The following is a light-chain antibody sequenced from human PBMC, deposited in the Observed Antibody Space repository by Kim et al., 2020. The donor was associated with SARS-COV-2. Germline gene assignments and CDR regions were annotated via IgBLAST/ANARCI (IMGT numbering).Light chain of an antibody. V-gene: IGLV3-1*01. CDR3: QAWDSSTVV. J-gene: IGLJ2*01. CDR1: KLGDQY. CDR2: QDN. Sequence: SYELTQPPSVSVSPGQTASITCSGDKLGDQYASWYQQKPGQSPVLVIYQDNKRPSGIPERFSGSNSGNTATLTISGTQAMDEAVYYCQAWDSSTVVFGGG.